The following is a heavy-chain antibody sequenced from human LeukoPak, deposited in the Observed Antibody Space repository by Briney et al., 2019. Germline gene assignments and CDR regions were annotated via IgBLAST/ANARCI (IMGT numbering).Heavy chain of an antibody. CDR1: GYTFTSYA. D-gene: IGHD6-19*01. CDR3: ARGTWNSGSYGPYYFDY. CDR2: INAGNGNT. Sequence: ASVKVSCKASGYTFTSYAMHWVRQAPGQRLEWMGWINAGNGNTKYSQQFQGRVTITRDTSATTTYIELSSLRSEDTAVYYCARGTWNSGSYGPYYFDYWGQGTLVTVSS. J-gene: IGHJ4*02. V-gene: IGHV1-3*01.